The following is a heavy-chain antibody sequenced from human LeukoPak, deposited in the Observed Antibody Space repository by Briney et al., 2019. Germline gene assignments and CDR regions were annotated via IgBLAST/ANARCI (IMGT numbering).Heavy chain of an antibody. Sequence: GGSLRLSCAASGFTFSSYWMHWVRQAPGKGLVWVSRINSDGSSTSYADSVKGRFTISRDNAKNTLYLQMNSLRAEDTAVYYCAREYYYGSGGDAFDIWGQGTMVTVSS. CDR1: GFTFSSYW. D-gene: IGHD3-10*01. J-gene: IGHJ3*02. V-gene: IGHV3-74*01. CDR2: INSDGSST. CDR3: AREYYYGSGGDAFDI.